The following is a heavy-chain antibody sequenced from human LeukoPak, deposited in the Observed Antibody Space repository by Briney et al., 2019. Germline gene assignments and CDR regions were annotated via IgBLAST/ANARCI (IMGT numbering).Heavy chain of an antibody. Sequence: SSETLSLTCTVSGGSISSYYWSWIRQPPGKGVEWIGYIYYGGSTNYNPSLKSRVTISVDTSKNQFSLKLSSVTAADTAVYYCARGLYCSSTSCYWFDPWGQGTLATVSS. D-gene: IGHD2-2*01. V-gene: IGHV4-59*01. J-gene: IGHJ5*02. CDR3: ARGLYCSSTSCYWFDP. CDR2: IYYGGST. CDR1: GGSISSYY.